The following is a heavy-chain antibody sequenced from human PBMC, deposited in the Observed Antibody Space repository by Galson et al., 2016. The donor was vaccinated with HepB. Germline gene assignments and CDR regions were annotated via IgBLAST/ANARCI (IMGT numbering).Heavy chain of an antibody. V-gene: IGHV3-23*01. CDR1: GFTFSDYA. CDR2: ISGNGGRT. Sequence: SLRLSCAASGFTFSDYAMSWVRQAPGKGLEWVSGISGNGGRTYYADSVEGRFTISRDNSKNTLHLQMNSLRAEDTAIYYCAQSSYDYVWGSYRFDSWGQGTLVTVSS. CDR3: AQSSYDYVWGSYRFDS. D-gene: IGHD3-16*02. J-gene: IGHJ4*02.